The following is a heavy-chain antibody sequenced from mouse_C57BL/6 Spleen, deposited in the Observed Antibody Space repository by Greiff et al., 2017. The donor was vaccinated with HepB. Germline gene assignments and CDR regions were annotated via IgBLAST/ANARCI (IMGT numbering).Heavy chain of an antibody. Sequence: VQLKQSVAELVRPGASVKLSCTASGFNIKNTYMHWVKQRPEQGLEWIGRIDPANGNTKYAPKFQGKATITADTSSNTAYLQLSSLTSEDTAIYYCVPYDYDLAWFAYWGQGTLVTVSA. J-gene: IGHJ3*01. CDR2: IDPANGNT. D-gene: IGHD2-4*01. V-gene: IGHV14-3*01. CDR1: GFNIKNTY. CDR3: VPYDYDLAWFAY.